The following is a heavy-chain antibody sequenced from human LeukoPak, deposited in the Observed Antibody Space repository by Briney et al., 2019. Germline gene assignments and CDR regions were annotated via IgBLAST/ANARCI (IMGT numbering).Heavy chain of an antibody. D-gene: IGHD3-16*01. CDR3: VRALGDYWGQGDY. CDR1: GFTFSNHW. V-gene: IGHV3-74*01. Sequence: GGPLRLSCAASGFTFSNHWMYWVRQGPGKGLVWISDIDTDGSSTNYADSVKGRFTISRDNAKNTLYLQMNSLGAADTAVYYCVRALGDYWGQGDYWGQGTLVTVSS. CDR2: IDTDGSST. J-gene: IGHJ4*02.